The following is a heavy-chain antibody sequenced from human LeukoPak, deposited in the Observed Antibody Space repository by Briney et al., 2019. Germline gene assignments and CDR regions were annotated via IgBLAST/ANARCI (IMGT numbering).Heavy chain of an antibody. CDR2: IKHDGSEI. Sequence: GGSLRLSCAASGFTFSNYWMSWVRQAPGKGLEWVANIKHDGSEIYYVDSVKGRFTISRDNAKNTLYLQMNSLRAEDTTVYYCARDLSTYAFDYWGQGTLVTVSS. V-gene: IGHV3-7*01. CDR1: GFTFSNYW. CDR3: ARDLSTYAFDY. J-gene: IGHJ4*02. D-gene: IGHD5/OR15-5a*01.